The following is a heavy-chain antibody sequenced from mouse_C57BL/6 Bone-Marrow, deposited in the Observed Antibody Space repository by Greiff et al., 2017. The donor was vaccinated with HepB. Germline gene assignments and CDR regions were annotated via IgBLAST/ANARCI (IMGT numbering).Heavy chain of an antibody. CDR3: ARSDYSNYGWFAY. V-gene: IGHV1-63*01. CDR2: IYPGGGYT. D-gene: IGHD2-5*01. CDR1: GYTFTNYW. Sequence: QVQLQQSGAELVRPGTSVKMSCKASGYTFTNYWIGWAKQRPGHGLEWIGDIYPGGGYTNYNEKFKGKATLTADKSSSTAYMQFSSLTSEDSAIYYCARSDYSNYGWFAYWGQGTLVTVSA. J-gene: IGHJ3*01.